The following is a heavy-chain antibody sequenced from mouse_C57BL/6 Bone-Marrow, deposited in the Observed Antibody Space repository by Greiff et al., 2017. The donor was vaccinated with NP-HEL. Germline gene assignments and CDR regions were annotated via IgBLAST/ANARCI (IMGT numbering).Heavy chain of an antibody. J-gene: IGHJ1*03. CDR3: ARFITTEWYFDV. D-gene: IGHD1-2*01. Sequence: VKLLESGAELARPGASVKLSCKASGYNFTSYGISWVKQRTGQGLEWIGEIYPRSGNTYYNDKFKGKATLTADKSSSTAYMELRSLTSEDSAVYFGARFITTEWYFDVWGTGTTVTVSS. CDR1: GYNFTSYG. V-gene: IGHV1-81*01. CDR2: IYPRSGNT.